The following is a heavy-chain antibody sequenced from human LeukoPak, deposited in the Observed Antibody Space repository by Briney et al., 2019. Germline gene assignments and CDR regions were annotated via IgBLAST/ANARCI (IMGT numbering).Heavy chain of an antibody. D-gene: IGHD4/OR15-4a*01. V-gene: IGHV3-74*03. CDR3: ARGLFGAKDY. CDR1: GFTVSSFS. Sequence: GGSLRLSCSASGFTVSSFSMHGVRQAPGKGLVWVSRINSDGSTTTYADSVKGRFTISRDNAKNTLYVQMNSLRVEDTAVYYCARGLFGAKDYWGQGILVTVSS. CDR2: INSDGSTT. J-gene: IGHJ4*02.